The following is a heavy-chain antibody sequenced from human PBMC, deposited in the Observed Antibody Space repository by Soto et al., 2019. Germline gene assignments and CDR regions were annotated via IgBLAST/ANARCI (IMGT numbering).Heavy chain of an antibody. V-gene: IGHV3-23*01. CDR1: GFTFSDCA. J-gene: IGHJ6*02. D-gene: IGHD3-22*01. CDR3: AKYYYDSSGYYVYYYYGMDV. CDR2: ISGSGGST. Sequence: PXGSLRLSCEASGFTFSDCAMSWVRQAPGKGLEWVSAISGSGGSTYYADSVKGRFTISRDNSKNTLYLQMNSLRAEDTAVYYCAKYYYDSSGYYVYYYYGMDVWGQGTTVTVSS.